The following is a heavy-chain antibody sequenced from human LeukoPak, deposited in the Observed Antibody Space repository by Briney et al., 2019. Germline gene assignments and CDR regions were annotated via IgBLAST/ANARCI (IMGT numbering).Heavy chain of an antibody. CDR2: IGGSNGIT. Sequence: GGSLRLSCAASRFTFNSYAMSWVRQAPGKGLEWVSVIGGSNGITFYVGSVKGRFTISRDNSKDTLYLQMNSLKTEDTAVYYCSTTYYYDSSEGYWGQGTLVTVSS. J-gene: IGHJ4*02. CDR1: RFTFNSYA. D-gene: IGHD3-22*01. CDR3: STTYYYDSSEGY. V-gene: IGHV3-23*01.